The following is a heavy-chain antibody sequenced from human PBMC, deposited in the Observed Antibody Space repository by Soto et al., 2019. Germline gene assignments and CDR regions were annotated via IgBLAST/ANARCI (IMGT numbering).Heavy chain of an antibody. CDR3: AGHPIGNRGNDSDY. J-gene: IGHJ4*02. Sequence: SEALSLTCTVSGGSISSSSYYWGWIRQPPGKGLEWIGSIYYSGSTYYNPSLKSRVTISVDTSKNQFSLKLSSVTAADTAVFYCAGHPIGNRGNDSDYWARGTAVTVSA. CDR1: GGSISSSSYY. V-gene: IGHV4-39*01. D-gene: IGHD5-12*01. CDR2: IYYSGST.